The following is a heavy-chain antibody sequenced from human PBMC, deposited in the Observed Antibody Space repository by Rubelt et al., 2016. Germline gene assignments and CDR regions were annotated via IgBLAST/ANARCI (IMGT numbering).Heavy chain of an antibody. D-gene: IGHD3-10*01. J-gene: IGHJ2*01. CDR2: IYHSGST. CDR3: ARTAVLLWFGFDL. CDR1: GASISSGGYS. Sequence: QLQLQESGSGLVKPSQTLSLTCAVSGASISSGGYSWSWIRQPPGKGLEWIGYIYHSGSTYYNPSLKSLVTISVDRSKNQFSLKLSSVTAADTAVYYCARTAVLLWFGFDLWGRGTLVTVSS. V-gene: IGHV4-30-2*01.